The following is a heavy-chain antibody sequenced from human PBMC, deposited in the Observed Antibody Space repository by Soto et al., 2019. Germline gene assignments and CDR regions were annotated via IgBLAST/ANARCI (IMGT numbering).Heavy chain of an antibody. CDR1: GFTFSDYY. J-gene: IGHJ6*02. Sequence: VQLVESGGGLVKPGGSLRLSCAASGFTFSDYYMAWVRQTPGKGLEWIAYIVSGSTYTNYADSVKGRFTISRDNGRESLFLEMNSLRADDTALYYCARVDGESRVDVWGQGTTVSVS. CDR2: IVSGSTYT. D-gene: IGHD2-21*01. CDR3: ARVDGESRVDV. V-gene: IGHV3-11*06.